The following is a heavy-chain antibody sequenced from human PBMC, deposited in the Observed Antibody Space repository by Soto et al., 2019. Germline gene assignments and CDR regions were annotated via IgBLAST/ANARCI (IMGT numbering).Heavy chain of an antibody. V-gene: IGHV4-34*01. J-gene: IGHJ6*02. CDR2: INHSGST. CDR1: GGSFSGYY. D-gene: IGHD3-3*01. CDR3: ARDKLRFLEWFWNYYGMDV. Sequence: SGTLSLTCAVYGGSFSGYYWSLIRQPPGRGLEWIGEINHSGSTNYNPSLKSRVTISVDTSKNQFSLKLSSVTAADTAVYYCARDKLRFLEWFWNYYGMDVWGQGTTVTVSS.